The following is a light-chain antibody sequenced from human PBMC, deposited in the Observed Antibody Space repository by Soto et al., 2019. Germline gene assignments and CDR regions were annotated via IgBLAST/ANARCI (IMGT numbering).Light chain of an antibody. CDR2: DGS. V-gene: IGKV3D-15*01. Sequence: IVLTQSPGTLSLSPGERATLSCRASQSVTNNFLAWYQQKPGQAPRLLIFDGSFRASDIPARFSGSGSGTEFTLTISSLQSEDFAVYYCQQYRNWPRTFGQGTKVDIK. J-gene: IGKJ1*01. CDR1: QSVTNN. CDR3: QQYRNWPRT.